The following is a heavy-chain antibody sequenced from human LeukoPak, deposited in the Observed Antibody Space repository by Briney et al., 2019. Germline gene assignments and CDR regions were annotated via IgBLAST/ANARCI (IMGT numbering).Heavy chain of an antibody. CDR1: GGSISSRSYY. D-gene: IGHD5-24*01. J-gene: IGHJ4*02. CDR2: VYYSGIT. Sequence: SETLSLTCNVSGGSISSRSYYWGWIRQPPGKGLEWIGSVYYSGITYYNTSLRSRVTILVDTSENQFPLKVSSVTAADTAVYYCAREDADMAPGFDYWGQGTLVTVSS. CDR3: AREDADMAPGFDY. V-gene: IGHV4-39*06.